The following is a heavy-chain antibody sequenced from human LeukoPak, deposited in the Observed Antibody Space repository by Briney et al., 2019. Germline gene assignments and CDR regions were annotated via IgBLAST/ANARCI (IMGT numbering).Heavy chain of an antibody. J-gene: IGHJ4*02. CDR1: GFTFSSYW. CDR2: IKQDGSEK. D-gene: IGHD5-12*01. CDR3: AREGSRIVATTYEDY. V-gene: IGHV3-7*01. Sequence: GGSLRLSCAASGFTFSSYWMSWVRQAPGKGLEWVANIKQDGSEKYYVDSVKGRFTISGDNAKNSLYLQMNSLRAEDTAVYYCAREGSRIVATTYEDYWGQGTLVTVSS.